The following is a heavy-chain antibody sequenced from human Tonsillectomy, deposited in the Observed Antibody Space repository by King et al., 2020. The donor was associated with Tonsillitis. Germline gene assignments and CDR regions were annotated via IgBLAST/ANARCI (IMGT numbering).Heavy chain of an antibody. CDR3: ARDPRHIVGYYGMDV. J-gene: IGHJ6*02. Sequence: VQLVESGGGVVQPGRSLRLSCAASGFTFSSYAMHWVRQAPGKGLECVAVISYDGSNKYYADSVKGRFTISRDNSKNTLYLQMNSLRAEDTAVYYCARDPRHIVGYYGMDVWGQGTTVTVSS. CDR2: ISYDGSNK. D-gene: IGHD5-12*01. CDR1: GFTFSSYA. V-gene: IGHV3-30-3*01.